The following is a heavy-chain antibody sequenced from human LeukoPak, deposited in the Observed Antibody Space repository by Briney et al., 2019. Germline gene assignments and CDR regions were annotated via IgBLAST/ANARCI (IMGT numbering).Heavy chain of an antibody. CDR2: ISGSGGST. D-gene: IGHD3-10*01. Sequence: GGSLRLSCAASGFTFSSYAVSWVRQAPGKGLEWVSAISGSGGSTYYAESVKGRFTISRDNSKNTLHLQMNCLRAEDTAVYYCAKDSSASYASGSYSFDYWGQGTLVTVSS. J-gene: IGHJ4*02. CDR1: GFTFSSYA. CDR3: AKDSSASYASGSYSFDY. V-gene: IGHV3-23*01.